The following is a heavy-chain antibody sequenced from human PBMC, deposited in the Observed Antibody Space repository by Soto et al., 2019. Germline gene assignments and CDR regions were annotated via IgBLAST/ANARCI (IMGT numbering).Heavy chain of an antibody. D-gene: IGHD6-19*01. CDR3: ASSSGMPRVDY. V-gene: IGHV3-74*01. J-gene: IGHJ4*02. CDR2: INSDGSST. CDR1: GFTFSSYW. Sequence: PGGSLRLSCAASGFTFSSYWMHWVRQAPGKGLVWVSRINSDGSSTTYADSVKGRFTISRDNAKNTVFLQMNSLRAEDTAVYYCASSSGMPRVDYWGQGTLVTVSS.